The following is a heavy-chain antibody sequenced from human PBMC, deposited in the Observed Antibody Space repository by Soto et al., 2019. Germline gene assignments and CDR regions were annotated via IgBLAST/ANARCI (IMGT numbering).Heavy chain of an antibody. J-gene: IGHJ4*02. CDR3: ARTYDRSYAEGNYFDY. Sequence: PSETLSLTCTVSGGSISSYYWSWIRQPPGKGLEWIGYIYYSGSTNYNPSLKSRVTISVDTSKNQFSLKLSSVTAADTAVYYCARTYDRSYAEGNYFDYWGQGTLVTVSS. CDR1: GGSISSYY. D-gene: IGHD3-3*01. CDR2: IYYSGST. V-gene: IGHV4-59*01.